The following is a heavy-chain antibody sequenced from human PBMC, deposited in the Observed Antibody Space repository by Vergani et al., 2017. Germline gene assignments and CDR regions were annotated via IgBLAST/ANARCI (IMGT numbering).Heavy chain of an antibody. Sequence: QVQLQESGPGLVKPSETLSLTCSVSGSSLSAYFWTWIRQPAGKGLEWIGRISVGGDTNHNPSLKSRVIMSVDTSKNQFFLRLSSVTAADTAVYYCAGDEKGIGGGNNWFDPWGQGTLVIVSS. V-gene: IGHV4-4*07. CDR2: ISVGGDT. J-gene: IGHJ5*02. D-gene: IGHD3-16*01. CDR1: GSSLSAYF. CDR3: AGDEKGIGGGNNWFDP.